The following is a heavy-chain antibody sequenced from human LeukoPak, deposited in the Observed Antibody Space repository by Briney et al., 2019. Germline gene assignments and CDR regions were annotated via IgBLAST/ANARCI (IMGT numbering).Heavy chain of an antibody. D-gene: IGHD3-22*01. V-gene: IGHV4-59*01. J-gene: IGHJ4*02. Sequence: TSETLSLTCSVSGGFMTSYYWSWIRQTPVKGLEWIGYIYYSGSTNYNPSFRNRATMSVDKSNNRFSLKLSAVTAADSAIYYCAREGYFDTSGYFEYWGQGILVTVSP. CDR3: AREGYFDTSGYFEY. CDR2: IYYSGST. CDR1: GGFMTSYY.